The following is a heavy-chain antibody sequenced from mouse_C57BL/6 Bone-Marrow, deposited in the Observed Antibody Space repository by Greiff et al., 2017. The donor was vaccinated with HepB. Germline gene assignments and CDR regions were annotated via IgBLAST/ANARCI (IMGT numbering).Heavy chain of an antibody. J-gene: IGHJ2*01. CDR2: IDPANGNT. V-gene: IGHV14-3*01. CDR3: AGNSNYTYYFDY. CDR1: GFNIKNTY. Sequence: EVQLQESVAELVRPGASVKLSCTASGFNIKNTYMHWVKQRPEQGLEWIGRIDPANGNTKYAPKFQGKATITADTSSNTAYLQLSSLTSEDTAIYYCAGNSNYTYYFDYWGQGATLTVSS. D-gene: IGHD2-5*01.